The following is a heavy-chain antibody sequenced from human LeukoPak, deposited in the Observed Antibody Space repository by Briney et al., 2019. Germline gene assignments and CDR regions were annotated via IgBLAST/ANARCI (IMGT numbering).Heavy chain of an antibody. Sequence: ASQTLSLTCTVSGGSISSGSYYWSWIRQPPGKGLEWIGEINHSGSTNYNPSLKSRVTISVDTSKNQFSLKLSSVTAADTAVYYCARGHGDLSYWGQGTLVTVSS. CDR2: INHSGST. CDR1: GGSISSGSYY. D-gene: IGHD3-10*01. J-gene: IGHJ4*02. V-gene: IGHV4-39*07. CDR3: ARGHGDLSY.